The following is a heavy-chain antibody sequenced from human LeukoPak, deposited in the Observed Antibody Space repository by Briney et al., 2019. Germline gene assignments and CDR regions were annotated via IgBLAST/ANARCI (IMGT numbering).Heavy chain of an antibody. CDR1: GFTFSSYG. Sequence: GGSLRLSCAASGFTFSSYGMHWVRQAPGTGLEWVAVIWYDGSNKYYADSVKGRFTISRDNSKNTLYLQMNSLRAEDTAVYYCAKEPYDSSGYYDHTFDYWGQGTLVTVSS. CDR2: IWYDGSNK. J-gene: IGHJ4*02. V-gene: IGHV3-33*06. CDR3: AKEPYDSSGYYDHTFDY. D-gene: IGHD3-22*01.